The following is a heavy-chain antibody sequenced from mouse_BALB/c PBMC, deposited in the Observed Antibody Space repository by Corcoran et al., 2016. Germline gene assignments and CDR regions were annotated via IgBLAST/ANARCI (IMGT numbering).Heavy chain of an antibody. J-gene: IGHJ1*01. V-gene: IGHV9-3-1*01. Sequence: QIQLVQSGPELKKPGETVKISCKASGYTFTNYGMKWVKQAPGKGLKWMGWINTYTGEPTYADDFKGRFAFSLETSASTAYLQINNLKNEDTATYFCSRSGLSRDFDVWGAGTTVTVSS. CDR1: GYTFTNYG. CDR3: SRSGLSRDFDV. D-gene: IGHD3-1*01. CDR2: INTYTGEP.